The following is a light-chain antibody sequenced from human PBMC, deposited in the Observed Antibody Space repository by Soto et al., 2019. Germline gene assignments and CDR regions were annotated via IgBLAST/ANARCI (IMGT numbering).Light chain of an antibody. J-gene: IGKJ4*01. CDR3: QTYYRVPLT. CDR2: WAS. Sequence: DTVMTQSPDSLALSLGERATINCKSSQSLLSSSDNRNYLAWFQQKPGQPPKLLIRWASTRESGVPDRFSASGSGTDFTLTISSLQAEDVAVYYCQTYYRVPLTFGGGTKVELK. CDR1: QSLLSSSDNRNY. V-gene: IGKV4-1*01.